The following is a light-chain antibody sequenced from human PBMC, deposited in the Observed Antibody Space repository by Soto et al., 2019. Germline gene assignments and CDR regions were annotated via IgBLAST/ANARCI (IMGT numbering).Light chain of an antibody. Sequence: DIQMTQSPSTLSASVGDRVTITCRASQSISNWLAWYEQKPGKAPKLLIYDVSSLQGGVPSRFSGSGSGTESTLSFSSRQPDDFATYYCQQYNNYWTFGQGTKVEIK. V-gene: IGKV1-5*01. J-gene: IGKJ1*01. CDR1: QSISNW. CDR3: QQYNNYWT. CDR2: DVS.